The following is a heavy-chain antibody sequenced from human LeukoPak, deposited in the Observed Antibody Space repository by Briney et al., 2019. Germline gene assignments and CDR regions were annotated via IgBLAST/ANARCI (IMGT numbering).Heavy chain of an antibody. CDR1: GDSINSLDL. CDR3: ARGGFAYYYDSSGYYYFDY. CDR2: MYLSGTT. V-gene: IGHV4-4*02. Sequence: SGTLSLTCTVSGDSINSLDLWSWVRQPPGKGLEWIGEMYLSGTTHSNPSVKSRVTISVDTSKNQFSLKLSSVTAADTAVYYCARGGFAYYYDSSGYYYFDYWGQGTLVTVSS. D-gene: IGHD3-22*01. J-gene: IGHJ4*02.